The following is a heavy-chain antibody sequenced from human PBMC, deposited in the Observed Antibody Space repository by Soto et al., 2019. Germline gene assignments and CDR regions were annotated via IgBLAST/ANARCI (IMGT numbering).Heavy chain of an antibody. Sequence: VGSLILSCSSCGFSFRSYFIHWFLQAPGKGLEWVAVISYDGSDKYYADSVKGRFTIYRDNSKNTLYLQMNSLRGEDTAVYYCEKDIKRYSYAMAAWGKGNTVHVSS. CDR2: ISYDGSDK. CDR3: EKDIKRYSYAMAA. D-gene: IGHD1-20*01. J-gene: IGHJ6*04. V-gene: IGHV3-30*18. CDR1: GFSFRSYF.